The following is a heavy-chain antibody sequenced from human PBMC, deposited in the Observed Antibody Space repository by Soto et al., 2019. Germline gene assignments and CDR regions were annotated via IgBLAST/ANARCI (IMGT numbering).Heavy chain of an antibody. CDR2: INAGNGNT. J-gene: IGHJ4*02. CDR3: ARVFSMYYGSGSYFGY. Sequence: ASVKVSCKASGYTFTSYAMHWVRQAPGQRLEWMEWINAGNGNTKYSQKFQGRVTITRDTSASTAYMELSSLRSEDTAVYYCARVFSMYYGSGSYFGYWGQGTLVTVSS. V-gene: IGHV1-3*01. D-gene: IGHD3-10*01. CDR1: GYTFTSYA.